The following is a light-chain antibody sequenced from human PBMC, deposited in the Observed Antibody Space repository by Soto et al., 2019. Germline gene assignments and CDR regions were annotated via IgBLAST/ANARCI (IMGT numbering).Light chain of an antibody. J-gene: IGKJ2*01. CDR2: AAP. Sequence: EIVLTQSPGTLSLSPWERATLSCRASRSVSSGDLAWYQQKPGLAPRLLIYAAPSRATGNPVRFSGSGSGTDFTLTISRLEPEGVAMYYCQQYGSSSYTFGQGTKVEIK. CDR3: QQYGSSSYT. V-gene: IGKV3-20*01. CDR1: RSVSSGD.